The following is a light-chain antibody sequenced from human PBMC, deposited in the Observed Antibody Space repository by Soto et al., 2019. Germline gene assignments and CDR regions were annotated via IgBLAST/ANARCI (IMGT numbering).Light chain of an antibody. CDR3: QLCYSAHLT. V-gene: IGKV4-1*01. CDR2: CAS. CDR1: TSVLYSSNTKNY. J-gene: IGKJ4*02. Sequence: DIVMTQSPDSLAVSLGWRATINCKSSTSVLYSSNTKNYLAWYQQKPGQPPKLLIYCASTRESGDPDRFSGSESATDFTLTISIVQAEDGAVYYCQLCYSAHLTFGGGTKLEIK.